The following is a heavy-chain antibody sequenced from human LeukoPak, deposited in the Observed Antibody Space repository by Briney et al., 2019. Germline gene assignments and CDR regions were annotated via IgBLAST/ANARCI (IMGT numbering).Heavy chain of an antibody. CDR3: ARALSATDALDI. D-gene: IGHD5-12*01. CDR1: GFIFSSYS. V-gene: IGHV3-21*01. J-gene: IGHJ3*02. CDR2: ISSSSTYI. Sequence: GGSLRLSCAASGFIFSSYSMNWVRQAPGKGLEWVSSISSSSTYIYYADSVKGRFTISRDNAKNSLYLQMNSLRAEDTAVYYCARALSATDALDIWGQGTMVTVSS.